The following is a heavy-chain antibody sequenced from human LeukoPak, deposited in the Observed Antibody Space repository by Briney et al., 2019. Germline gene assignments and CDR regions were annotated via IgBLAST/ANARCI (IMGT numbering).Heavy chain of an antibody. CDR3: ARGGRYSYASFDY. CDR1: GFTFSSYW. CDR2: INSDGSST. Sequence: PGGSLGLSCAASGFTFSSYWMHWVRQAPGKGLVWVSRINSDGSSTSYADSVKGRFTISRDNAKDTLYLQMNSLRAEDTAVHYCARGGRYSYASFDYWGQGTLVTVSS. V-gene: IGHV3-74*01. J-gene: IGHJ4*02. D-gene: IGHD5-18*01.